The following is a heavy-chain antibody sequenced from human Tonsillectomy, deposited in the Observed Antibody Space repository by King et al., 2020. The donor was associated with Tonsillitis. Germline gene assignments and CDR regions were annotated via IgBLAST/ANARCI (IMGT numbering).Heavy chain of an antibody. Sequence: QLVQSGGGLVKPGGSLRLSCAASGFTFSNVWMTWVRQAPGKGLEWVGRIKSKSDGGATDYAAPAKGRFTISRDDSKNTLYLQMNSLKSEDTAVYYCTTDIATTGKGYSGMDVWGQGPAVTVSS. D-gene: IGHD1/OR15-1a*01. CDR2: IKSKSDGGAT. CDR1: GFTFSNVW. J-gene: IGHJ6*02. V-gene: IGHV3-15*01. CDR3: TTDIATTGKGYSGMDV.